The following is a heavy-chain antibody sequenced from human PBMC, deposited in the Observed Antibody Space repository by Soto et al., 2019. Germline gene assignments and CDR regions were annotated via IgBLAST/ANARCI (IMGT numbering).Heavy chain of an antibody. V-gene: IGHV3-30-3*01. CDR3: ARGEWNYVQPFDY. Sequence: QVQLVESGGGVVQPGRSLRLSCAASGFTFSSYAMHWVRQAPGKGLEWVAVISYDGSNKYYADSVKGRFTISRDNSKNTLYLQMNSLRAEETAVYYCARGEWNYVQPFDYWGQGTLVTVSS. CDR1: GFTFSSYA. D-gene: IGHD1-7*01. J-gene: IGHJ4*02. CDR2: ISYDGSNK.